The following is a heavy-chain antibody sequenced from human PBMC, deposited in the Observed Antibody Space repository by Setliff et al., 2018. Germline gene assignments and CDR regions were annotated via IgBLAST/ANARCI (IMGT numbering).Heavy chain of an antibody. CDR3: ARARGYSSSFYYYYYMDV. D-gene: IGHD6-6*01. Sequence: PSETLSLTCTVSVGSISSGGYYWSWIRQHPGKGLEWIGYIYYSGSTYYNPSLKSRVTISVDTSKNQFSLKLSSVTAADTAVYYCARARGYSSSFYYYYYMDVWGKGNTVTVSS. CDR2: IYYSGST. CDR1: VGSISSGGYY. V-gene: IGHV4-31*03. J-gene: IGHJ6*03.